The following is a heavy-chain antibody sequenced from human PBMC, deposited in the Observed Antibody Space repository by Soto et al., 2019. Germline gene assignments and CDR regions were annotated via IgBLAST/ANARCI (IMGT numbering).Heavy chain of an antibody. CDR2: VNPSGGHT. CDR1: GDTFTDYY. V-gene: IGHV1-46*01. CDR3: ARGGHVVVVTAALDY. J-gene: IGHJ4*02. D-gene: IGHD2-21*02. Sequence: QVQLMQSGAEVKKPGASVKVSCKASGDTFTDYYIHWVRQAPGQGLEWMGTVNPSGGHTTYAQHFLGRVTMTRDPSTSTPYRELTSLTSDDTAIYYCARGGHVVVVTAALDYWGQGTLVTVSS.